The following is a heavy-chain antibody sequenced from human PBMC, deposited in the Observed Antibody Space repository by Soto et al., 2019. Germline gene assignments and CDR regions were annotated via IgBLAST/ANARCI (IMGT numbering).Heavy chain of an antibody. CDR3: ARDKDRQQLAGNYYYLLDV. CDR2: IMPVFPTP. V-gene: IGHV1-69*12. J-gene: IGHJ6*02. CDR1: GGTFSTSA. D-gene: IGHD3-3*02. Sequence: QVQLVQSGAEVKKPGSSVKVSCKSSGGTFSTSAISWVRQAPGQGLEWVGGIMPVFPTPDYAQKFQGRVTITADESTTTTYLELTGLRPDDTAVYYCARDKDRQQLAGNYYYLLDVWGQGTAITVSS.